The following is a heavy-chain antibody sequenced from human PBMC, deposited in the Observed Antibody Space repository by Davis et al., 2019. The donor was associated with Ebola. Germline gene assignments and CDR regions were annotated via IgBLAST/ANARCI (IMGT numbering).Heavy chain of an antibody. CDR1: GFTFSSYS. J-gene: IGHJ6*02. D-gene: IGHD2-8*02. CDR3: ARGRIVLVVYAARGGYYYGMDV. Sequence: GESLKISCAASGFTFSSYSMNWVRQAPGKGLEWVSSISSSTSYIYYADSVKGRFTISRDNAKNSLYLQMNSLRAEDTAVYYCARGRIVLVVYAARGGYYYGMDVWGQGTTVTVSS. V-gene: IGHV3-21*01. CDR2: ISSSTSYI.